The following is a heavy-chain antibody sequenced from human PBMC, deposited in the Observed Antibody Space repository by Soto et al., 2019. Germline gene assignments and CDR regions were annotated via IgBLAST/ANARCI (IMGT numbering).Heavy chain of an antibody. V-gene: IGHV4-59*01. CDR1: GGSISSYY. CDR2: IYYSGST. D-gene: IGHD1-26*01. Sequence: SETLSLTCTVSGGSISSYYWSWIRQPPGKGLEWIGYIYYSGSTNYNPSLKSRVTISVDTSKNQFSLKLSSLTAADTAVYYCARERGATYDAFDIWGQGTMVTVSS. CDR3: ARERGATYDAFDI. J-gene: IGHJ3*02.